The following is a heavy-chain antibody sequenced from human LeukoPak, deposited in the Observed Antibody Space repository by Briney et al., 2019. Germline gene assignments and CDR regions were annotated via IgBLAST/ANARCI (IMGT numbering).Heavy chain of an antibody. J-gene: IGHJ4*02. V-gene: IGHV4-34*01. Sequence: PSETLSLTCAVYGGSFSGYYWSWIRQPPGEGLEWIGEINHSGSTNYNPSLKSRVTISVDTSKNQFSLKLSSVTAADTAVYYCARGGYDFWSGHASLFDYWGQGTLVTVSS. CDR1: GGSFSGYY. CDR2: INHSGST. D-gene: IGHD3-3*01. CDR3: ARGGYDFWSGHASLFDY.